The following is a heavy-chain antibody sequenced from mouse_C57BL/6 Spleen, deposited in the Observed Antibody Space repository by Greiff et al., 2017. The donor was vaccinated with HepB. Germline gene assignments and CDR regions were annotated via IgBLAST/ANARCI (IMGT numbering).Heavy chain of an antibody. D-gene: IGHD1-1*01. CDR1: GYSFTDYN. CDR2: INPHYGTT. CDR3: ARWDGSSLWFAY. V-gene: IGHV1-39*01. J-gene: IGHJ3*01. Sequence: EVQLQQSGPELVKPGASVKISCKASGYSFTDYNMNWVKQSNGKSLEWIGVINPHYGTTSYNQKFKGKATLTVDQSYSTAYMQLKSLKSEDSAVYYCARWDGSSLWFAYWGQGTLVTVSA.